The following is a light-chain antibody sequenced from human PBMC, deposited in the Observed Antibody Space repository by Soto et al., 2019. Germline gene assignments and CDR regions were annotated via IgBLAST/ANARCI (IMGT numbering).Light chain of an antibody. Sequence: QSALTQPASVSGSPGQSITISCTGTSSDVGGYNYVSWYQQHPGKAPKLMIYEVSNRPSGVSNRFSGSESGNTASLTISGLQAEDEADYYCSSYTSTYVVFGGGTKLTVL. CDR3: SSYTSTYVV. CDR1: SSDVGGYNY. CDR2: EVS. J-gene: IGLJ2*01. V-gene: IGLV2-14*01.